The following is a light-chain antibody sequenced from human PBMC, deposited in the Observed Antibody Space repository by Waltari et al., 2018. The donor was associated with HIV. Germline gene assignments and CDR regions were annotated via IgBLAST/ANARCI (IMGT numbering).Light chain of an antibody. Sequence: QSVLTQPPSASGTPGQRVTIYCSGSNSNTGINYVYWYQQPPGTAPKLLIYWDNQRPSGVPGRFSGSKSGTSASLAISGLRSEDEADYYCAAWDDSLSGRVFGGGTNLTVL. J-gene: IGLJ3*02. V-gene: IGLV1-47*01. CDR1: NSNTGINY. CDR2: WDN. CDR3: AAWDDSLSGRV.